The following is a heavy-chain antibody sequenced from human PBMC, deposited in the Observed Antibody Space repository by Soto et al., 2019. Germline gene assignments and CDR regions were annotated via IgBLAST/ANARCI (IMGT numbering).Heavy chain of an antibody. J-gene: IGHJ6*02. CDR3: ARMADTALVNNYYYYEGMDV. CDR2: INHSGST. V-gene: IGHV4-34*01. Sequence: CWRGCRQLLGKKMEWIGEINHSGSTNYNPSLKSRVTISVDTSKNQFSLKLSSVTAADTSVYYCARMADTALVNNYYYYEGMDVCFQG. D-gene: IGHD5-18*01. CDR1: C.